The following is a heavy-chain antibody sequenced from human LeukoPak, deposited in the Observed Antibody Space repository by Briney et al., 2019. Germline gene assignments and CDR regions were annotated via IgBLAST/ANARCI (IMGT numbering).Heavy chain of an antibody. CDR1: GFTFSSYG. D-gene: IGHD4-17*01. J-gene: IGHJ6*02. CDR3: ARDLRYYGDYYFYGLDV. CDR2: ISYDGSNK. V-gene: IGHV3-30*03. Sequence: GGSLRLSCAASGFTFSSYGMHWVRQAPGKGLEWVAVISYDGSNKYYADSVKGRFTISRDIARNSLYLQMNSLRDEDSAVYYCARDLRYYGDYYFYGLDVWGQGTTVTVSS.